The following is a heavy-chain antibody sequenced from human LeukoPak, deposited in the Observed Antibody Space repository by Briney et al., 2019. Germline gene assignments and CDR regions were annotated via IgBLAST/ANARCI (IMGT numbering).Heavy chain of an antibody. V-gene: IGHV3-30-3*01. Sequence: GGSLRLSCAASGFTFSSYAMHWVRQAPGKGLEWVAVISYDGSNKYYADSVKGRFTISRDNSKNTLYLQMNSLRAEDTAVYYCASLRYPSLDQTGEQGWDNWFDPWGQGTLVTVSS. CDR1: GFTFSSYA. J-gene: IGHJ5*02. D-gene: IGHD3-9*01. CDR2: ISYDGSNK. CDR3: ASLRYPSLDQTGEQGWDNWFDP.